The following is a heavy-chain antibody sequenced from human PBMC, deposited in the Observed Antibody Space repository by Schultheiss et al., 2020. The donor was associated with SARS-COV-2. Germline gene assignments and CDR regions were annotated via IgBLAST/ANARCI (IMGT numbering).Heavy chain of an antibody. D-gene: IGHD3-10*01. V-gene: IGHV3-21*01. J-gene: IGHJ4*02. CDR2: ISSSSSYI. Sequence: GESLKISCAASGFTFSSYSMNWVRQAPGKGLEWVSSISSSSSYIYYADSVKGRFTISRDNAKNSLYLQMNSLRAEDTAVYYCATLSLWFGESSHFDYWGQGTLVTVSS. CDR1: GFTFSSYS. CDR3: ATLSLWFGESSHFDY.